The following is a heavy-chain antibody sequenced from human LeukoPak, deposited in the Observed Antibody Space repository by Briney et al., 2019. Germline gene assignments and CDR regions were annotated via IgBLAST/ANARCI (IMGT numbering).Heavy chain of an antibody. J-gene: IGHJ4*02. CDR3: AQWHTVDY. V-gene: IGHV3-23*01. CDR2: IGGSGGNT. Sequence: GGSLRLSCAASGFTFSSYSMNWVRQAPGKGLEWVSVIGGSGGNTNYADSVRGRFTISRDNSKNTLYLQMNSLRAEDTAVYYCAQWHTVDYWGQGTLVTVSS. D-gene: IGHD2-8*01. CDR1: GFTFSSYS.